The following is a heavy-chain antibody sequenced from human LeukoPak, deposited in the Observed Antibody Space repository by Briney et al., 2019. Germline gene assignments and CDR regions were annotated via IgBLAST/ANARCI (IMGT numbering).Heavy chain of an antibody. D-gene: IGHD4-17*01. V-gene: IGHV3-23*01. J-gene: IGHJ4*02. CDR1: GFTFTSYT. CDR2: ISGSGGST. CDR3: AKSRGGYYGDYVGDY. Sequence: GGSLRLSCAVSGFTFTSYTIGWVCHAPGKGLGWVSAISGSGGSTSHADSVKVRFTISRDNSTNTLYLQMTSLRAEDTAVDSGAKSRGGYYGDYVGDYWGQGTLVTVSS.